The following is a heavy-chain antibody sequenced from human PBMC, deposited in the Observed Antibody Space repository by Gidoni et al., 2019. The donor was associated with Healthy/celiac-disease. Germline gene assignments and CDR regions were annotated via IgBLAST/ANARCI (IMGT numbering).Heavy chain of an antibody. CDR2: INHSGST. CDR1: GGSFSGYY. D-gene: IGHD5-12*01. J-gene: IGHJ4*02. CDR3: AIRGRMATIRN. V-gene: IGHV4-34*01. Sequence: QVQLQQWGAGLLKPSETLSLTCAVYGGSFSGYYWSWIRQPPGKGLEWIGEINHSGSTNYNPSLKSRVTISVDTSKNQFSLKLSSMTAADTAVYYCAIRGRMATIRNWGQGTLVTVSS.